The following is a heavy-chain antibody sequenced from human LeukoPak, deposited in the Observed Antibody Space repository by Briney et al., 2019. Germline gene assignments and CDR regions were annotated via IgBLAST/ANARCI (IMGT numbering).Heavy chain of an antibody. CDR3: ARLSEQWLGPYYYYYGMDV. V-gene: IGHV4-59*08. D-gene: IGHD6-19*01. CDR2: IYYTGST. Sequence: SETLSLTCTVSGGSISSYYWSWIRQPPGQGLEWIGYIYYTGSTNYNPSLKSRVTISVDTSKNQFSLKLSSVTAADTAVYYCARLSEQWLGPYYYYYGMDVWGQGTTVTVSS. CDR1: GGSISSYY. J-gene: IGHJ6*02.